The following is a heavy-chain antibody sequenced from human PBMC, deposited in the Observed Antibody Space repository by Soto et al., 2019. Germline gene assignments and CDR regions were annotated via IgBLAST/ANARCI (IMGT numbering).Heavy chain of an antibody. Sequence: QVQLVESGGGVVQPGRSLRLSCAASGFTFSSYAMHWVRQAPGKGLEWVAVISYDGSNKYYADSVKGRFTISRDNSKNTLYLQMNSLRAEDTAVYYCARDVLYSSSWYPFDHNFDYWGQGTLVTVSS. V-gene: IGHV3-30-3*01. J-gene: IGHJ4*02. D-gene: IGHD6-13*01. CDR2: ISYDGSNK. CDR1: GFTFSSYA. CDR3: ARDVLYSSSWYPFDHNFDY.